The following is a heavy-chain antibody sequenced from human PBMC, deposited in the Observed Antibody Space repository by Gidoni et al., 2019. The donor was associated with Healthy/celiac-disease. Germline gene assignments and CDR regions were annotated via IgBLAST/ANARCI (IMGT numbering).Heavy chain of an antibody. Sequence: QVQLVQSGAEVKKTGSSVKVSCKASGGTFSSYAISWVRQAPGQGLEGKGGIIPSFGKANDAQKFQGRVTITADESTRTAYMELSSLRSEDTAVYYCARGYVAGGSPDYMDVWGKGTTVTVSS. D-gene: IGHD6-19*01. CDR1: GGTFSSYA. CDR3: ARGYVAGGSPDYMDV. CDR2: IIPSFGKA. J-gene: IGHJ6*03. V-gene: IGHV1-69*01.